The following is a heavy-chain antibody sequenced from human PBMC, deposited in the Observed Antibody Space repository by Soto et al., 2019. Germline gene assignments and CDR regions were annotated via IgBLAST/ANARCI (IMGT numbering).Heavy chain of an antibody. V-gene: IGHV1-46*01. CDR3: ARVQSIAARRYYFDS. D-gene: IGHD6-6*01. J-gene: IGHJ4*02. Sequence: GASVKVSSKASGYTFTSYYMHGVRQAPGQGLEWMGIINPSGGSTSYAQKFQGRVTMTRDTSTSTVYMELSSLRSEDTAVYYCARVQSIAARRYYFDSWGQGTLVNV. CDR1: GYTFTSYY. CDR2: INPSGGST.